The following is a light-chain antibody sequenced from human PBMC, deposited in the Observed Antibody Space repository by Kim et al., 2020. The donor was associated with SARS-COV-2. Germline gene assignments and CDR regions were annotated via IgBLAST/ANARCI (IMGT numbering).Light chain of an antibody. V-gene: IGLV3-1*01. J-gene: IGLJ2*01. CDR1: TLGDQY. CDR3: QAWDSSTVL. CDR2: QDN. Sequence: SYELTQPPSVSVSPGQTASITCSRDTLGDQYACWYQQKPGQSPVLVIYQDNKRPSGITERFSGSNSGNTATLTISGTQAMEEADYYCQAWDSSTVLFGG.